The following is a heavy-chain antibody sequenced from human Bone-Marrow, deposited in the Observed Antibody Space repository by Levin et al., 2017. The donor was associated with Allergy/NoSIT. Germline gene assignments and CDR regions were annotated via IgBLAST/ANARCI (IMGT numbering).Heavy chain of an antibody. J-gene: IGHJ4*02. CDR2: IYPGDSDT. CDR1: GYNFASYW. D-gene: IGHD3-22*01. Sequence: KAGGSLRLSCKGSGYNFASYWIAWVRQMPGKGLEWMGIIYPGDSDTRYSPSFQGQVTISADKSIDTAYLQWGSLKASDTAMYYCARPNYFDTTGYFDYWGQGTLVTVSS. CDR3: ARPNYFDTTGYFDY. V-gene: IGHV5-51*01.